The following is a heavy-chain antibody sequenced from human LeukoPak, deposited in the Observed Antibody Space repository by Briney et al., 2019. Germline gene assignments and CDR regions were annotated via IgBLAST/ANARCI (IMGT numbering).Heavy chain of an antibody. CDR1: GGTFSSYA. V-gene: IGHV1-69*13. Sequence: SVKVSCKASGGTFSSYAISWVRQAPGQGLEWMGGIIPIFGTAYYAQKFQGRVTITADESTSTAYMELSSLRSEDTAVYYCARAPSYYDSSAPTYYYGMDVWGQGTTVTVSS. D-gene: IGHD3-22*01. CDR2: IIPIFGTA. CDR3: ARAPSYYDSSAPTYYYGMDV. J-gene: IGHJ6*02.